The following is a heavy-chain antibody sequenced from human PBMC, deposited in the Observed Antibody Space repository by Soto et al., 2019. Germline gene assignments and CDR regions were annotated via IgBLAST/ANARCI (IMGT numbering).Heavy chain of an antibody. D-gene: IGHD3-3*01. Sequence: SGGSLRLSCAASGFTFISYEMNWVRQAPGKGLEWVAYISSSGSTVYYADSVKGRFTISRDNAKKSLYLQMNSPRAEDTAVYYCVRDRGGYYMGYYFDYWGQGTLVTVSS. CDR1: GFTFISYE. CDR3: VRDRGGYYMGYYFDY. V-gene: IGHV3-48*03. J-gene: IGHJ4*02. CDR2: ISSSGSTV.